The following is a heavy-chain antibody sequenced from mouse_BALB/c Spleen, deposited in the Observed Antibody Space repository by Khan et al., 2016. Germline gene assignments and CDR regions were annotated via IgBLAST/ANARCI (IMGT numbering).Heavy chain of an antibody. CDR2: IDPANGNP. CDR1: GFNIKDTY. Sequence: IQLVQSGAELVKPGASVKLSCTASGFNIKDTYMHWVKQRPEQGLEWIGRIDPANGNPKYDPKFQGKATITADTSSNHAYLQLSSLTSEETAVYFFAQTARATTWLSYWGQGTLVTVSS. CDR3: AQTARATTWLSY. J-gene: IGHJ3*01. V-gene: IGHV14-3*02. D-gene: IGHD3-2*01.